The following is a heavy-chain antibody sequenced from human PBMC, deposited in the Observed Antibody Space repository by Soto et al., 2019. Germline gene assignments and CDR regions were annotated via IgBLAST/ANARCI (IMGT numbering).Heavy chain of an antibody. D-gene: IGHD2-21*02. CDR3: AREETAWPLAYGLDV. V-gene: IGHV3-21*01. CDR1: GFTFSRYS. Sequence: GGSLRLSCAGSGFTFSRYSMHWVRQAPGKGLEWVSSIGTRSDIYYADSVKGRFTISRDNAKNSLSLQMNSLRAEDTGVYYCAREETAWPLAYGLDVWGQGTTVTVSS. CDR2: IGTRSDI. J-gene: IGHJ6*02.